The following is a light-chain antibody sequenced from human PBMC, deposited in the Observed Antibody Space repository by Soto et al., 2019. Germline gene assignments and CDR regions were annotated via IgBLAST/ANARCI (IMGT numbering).Light chain of an antibody. CDR2: EVN. J-gene: IGLJ1*01. CDR1: SSDVGAYNY. Sequence: QSALAQPPSASGSPGQSVTISCTGTSSDVGAYNYVSWYQQHPGTAPKLLIYEVNKRPSGVPDRFSGSKSGNTASLTVSGLQAEDEADYYCTSYVGNNNFVFGNGTKVTVL. CDR3: TSYVGNNNFV. V-gene: IGLV2-8*01.